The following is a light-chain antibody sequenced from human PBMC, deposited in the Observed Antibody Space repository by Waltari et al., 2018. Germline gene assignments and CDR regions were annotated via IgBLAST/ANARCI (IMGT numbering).Light chain of an antibody. CDR2: EEN. CDR1: TPNIGNNY. CDR3: GSWDSSLGIGV. V-gene: IGLV1-51*01. Sequence: QSVLTQAPSVSAAPGQTVTISCSGTTPNIGNNYVSWDQRLPGAAPKIVIYEENRRPSWIPDRCSGAKSGASATLGITGLQTGDEADYYCGSWDSSLGIGVLGGGTRLTVL. J-gene: IGLJ3*02.